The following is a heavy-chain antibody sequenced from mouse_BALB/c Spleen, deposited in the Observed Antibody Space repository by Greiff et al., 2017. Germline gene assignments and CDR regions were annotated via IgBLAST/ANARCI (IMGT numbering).Heavy chain of an antibody. J-gene: IGHJ4*01. Sequence: EVKLVESGGGLVKPGGSLKLSCAASGFTFSSYTMSWVRQTPEKRLEWVATISSGGSYTYYPDSVKGRFTISRDNAKNTLYLQMSSLKSEDTAMYYCARRAHYYGYYAMDYWGQGTSVTVSS. V-gene: IGHV5-6-4*01. CDR1: GFTFSSYT. CDR3: ARRAHYYGYYAMDY. CDR2: ISSGGSYT. D-gene: IGHD1-2*01.